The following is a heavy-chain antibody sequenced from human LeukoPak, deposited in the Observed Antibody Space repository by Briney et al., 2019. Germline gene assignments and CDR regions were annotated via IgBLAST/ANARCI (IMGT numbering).Heavy chain of an antibody. CDR1: GGSISSYY. V-gene: IGHV4-4*07. J-gene: IGHJ5*02. CDR2: IYTSGST. D-gene: IGHD2-2*01. Sequence: PSETLSLTCTVPGGSISSYYWSWIRQPAGKGLEWIGRIYTSGSTNYNPSLKSRVTISVDTSKNQFSLKLSSVTAADTAVYYCARDRLGYCSSTSCSPWFDPWGQGTLVTVSS. CDR3: ARDRLGYCSSTSCSPWFDP.